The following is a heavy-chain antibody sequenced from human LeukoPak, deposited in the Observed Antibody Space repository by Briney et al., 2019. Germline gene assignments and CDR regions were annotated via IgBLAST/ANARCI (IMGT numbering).Heavy chain of an antibody. J-gene: IGHJ6*03. V-gene: IGHV3-30*18. CDR2: ISYDGSNK. CDR1: GFTFSSYG. Sequence: PGRSLRLSCAASGFTFSSYGIHWVRQAPGKGLEWVAVISYDGSNKYYADSVKGRFTISRDNSKNTLYLQMNSLRAEDTAVYYCAKDKSYNYNYMDVWGKGTTVTVSS. CDR3: AKDKSYNYNYMDV.